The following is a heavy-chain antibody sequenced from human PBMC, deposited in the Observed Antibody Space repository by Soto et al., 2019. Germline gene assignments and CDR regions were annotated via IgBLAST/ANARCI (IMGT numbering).Heavy chain of an antibody. V-gene: IGHV1-69*12. CDR1: GGTFSSYA. CDR2: IIPIFGTA. D-gene: IGHD2-21*01. Sequence: QVQLVQSGAEVKKPGSSVKVSCKASGGTFSSYAISWVRQAPGQGLEWMGGIIPIFGTANYAQKFQGRVTITADESTSTAYMELSSLRSEDTAVYYCARDRVEHIVVEESWFDPWGQGTLVTVSS. CDR3: ARDRVEHIVVEESWFDP. J-gene: IGHJ5*02.